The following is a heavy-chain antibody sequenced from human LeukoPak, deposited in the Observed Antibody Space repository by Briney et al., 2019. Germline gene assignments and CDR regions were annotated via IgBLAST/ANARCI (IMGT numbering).Heavy chain of an antibody. J-gene: IGHJ5*02. CDR1: GGSVVSASSH. CDR2: IYYSGSI. V-gene: IGHV4-39*01. CDR3: VRQGGSPDWFDP. Sequence: SQTLSLTCTVSGGSVVSASSHWGWIRQPPGKGLEWIGNIYYSGSIYYNPSLKGRLTISVQTSQNQFSLKLTSVTARDRAMLYCVRQGGSPDWFDPWGQGTLVTVSS. D-gene: IGHD6-19*01.